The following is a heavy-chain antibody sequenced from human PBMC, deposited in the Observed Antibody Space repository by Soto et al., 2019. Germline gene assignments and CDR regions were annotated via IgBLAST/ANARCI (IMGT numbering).Heavy chain of an antibody. CDR1: GGTFSSNI. J-gene: IGHJ4*02. CDR2: IIPILGIA. D-gene: IGHD3-10*01. CDR3: ARGFGSGSYAVDY. V-gene: IGHV1-69*02. Sequence: QVQLVQSGAEVKKPGSSVKVSCKASGGTFSSNIIIWVRQAPGQGLEWMGKIIPILGIANYAQQFQGRVTITADTSTSTAYMELSSLRSEDTAVYYCARGFGSGSYAVDYWGQGTLVTVSS.